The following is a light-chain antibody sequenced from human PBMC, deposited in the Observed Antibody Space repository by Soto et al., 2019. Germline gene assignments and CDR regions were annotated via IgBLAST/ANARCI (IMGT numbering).Light chain of an antibody. Sequence: EIVLTQSPGTLSLSPGESATLSCRASQSVSGYLAWYQQKPGQSPRLLIYGASSRATDIPTRFSGTGSGTDFTLTINRLETEDFVVYYCRQYGSSPLFTFGPGTKVD. V-gene: IGKV3-20*01. CDR1: QSVSGY. CDR3: RQYGSSPLFT. J-gene: IGKJ3*01. CDR2: GAS.